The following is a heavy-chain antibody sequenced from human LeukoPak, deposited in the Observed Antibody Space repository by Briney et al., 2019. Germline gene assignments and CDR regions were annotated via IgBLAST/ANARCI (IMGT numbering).Heavy chain of an antibody. Sequence: GGSLRLSCAASGFTFSSYGMHWVRQAPGKGLEWVAVISYDGSNKYYADSVKGRFTISRDNSKDTLYLQMNSLRAEDTAVYYCAKGSYYDSSGYLVYWGQGTLVTVSS. CDR2: ISYDGSNK. D-gene: IGHD3-22*01. CDR1: GFTFSSYG. J-gene: IGHJ4*02. CDR3: AKGSYYDSSGYLVY. V-gene: IGHV3-30*18.